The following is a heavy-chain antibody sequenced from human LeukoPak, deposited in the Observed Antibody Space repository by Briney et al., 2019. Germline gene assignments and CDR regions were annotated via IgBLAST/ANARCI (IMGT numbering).Heavy chain of an antibody. Sequence: GGSLRLSCAASGFTFNTYAICWVRQAPGKGLECVSGIGSDGRSTYYANSVKSRFIISRDNSENTVYLQMGSLRGEDMAVYYCARLSSSGWRNFDYWGQGTLVTVSS. CDR1: GFTFNTYA. V-gene: IGHV3-64*01. J-gene: IGHJ4*02. CDR2: IGSDGRST. CDR3: ARLSSSGWRNFDY. D-gene: IGHD6-19*01.